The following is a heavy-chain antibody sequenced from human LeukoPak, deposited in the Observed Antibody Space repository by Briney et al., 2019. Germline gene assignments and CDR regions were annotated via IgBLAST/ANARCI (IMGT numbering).Heavy chain of an antibody. J-gene: IGHJ6*03. CDR3: AREVADYGGYYYHHYMDV. CDR2: IYTRGSN. D-gene: IGHD4-23*01. V-gene: IGHV4-4*07. CDR1: GGSISSYY. Sequence: SETLTLTCTVSGGSISSYYWSWLRQPAGEGLEGIGRIYTRGSNNYNPPLESRVTMSVDTSKNQFSLKLSSVTAADTAMYYCAREVADYGGYYYHHYMDVWGKGTTVTISS.